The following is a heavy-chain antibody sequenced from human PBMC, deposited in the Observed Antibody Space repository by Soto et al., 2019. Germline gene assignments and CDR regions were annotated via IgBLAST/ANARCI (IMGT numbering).Heavy chain of an antibody. Sequence: ETLSLTCTVSGGSVSSGSYYWSWIRQPPGKGLEWIGYIYYSGSTNYNPSLKSRVTISVDTSKNQFSLKLSSVTAADTAVYYCARDRQLLRGDYFDYWGQGTLVTVSS. CDR1: GGSVSSGSYY. V-gene: IGHV4-61*01. D-gene: IGHD1-26*01. J-gene: IGHJ4*02. CDR3: ARDRQLLRGDYFDY. CDR2: IYYSGST.